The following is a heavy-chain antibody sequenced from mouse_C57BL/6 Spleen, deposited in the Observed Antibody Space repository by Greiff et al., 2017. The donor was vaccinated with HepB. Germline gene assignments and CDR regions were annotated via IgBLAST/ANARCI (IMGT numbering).Heavy chain of an antibody. Sequence: QVQLQQPGAELVRPGSSVKLSCKASGYTFTSYWMHWVKQRPIQGLEWIGNIDPSDSETHYNQKFKDKATLTVDKSSSTAYMQLSSLTSEDSAVYYCARSYYSKGGYFDVWGTGTTVTVSS. D-gene: IGHD2-5*01. CDR3: ARSYYSKGGYFDV. V-gene: IGHV1-52*01. J-gene: IGHJ1*03. CDR1: GYTFTSYW. CDR2: IDPSDSET.